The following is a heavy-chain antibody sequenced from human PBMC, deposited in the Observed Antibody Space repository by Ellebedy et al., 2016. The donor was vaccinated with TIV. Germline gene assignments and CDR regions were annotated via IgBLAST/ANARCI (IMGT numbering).Heavy chain of an antibody. Sequence: SGPTLVKPTQTLTLTCTFSGFSLSTSGMCVSWIRQPPGKALEWLARIDWDDDKYYSTSLKTRLTISKDTSKNQVVLTMTNMDPVDTATYYCAHRPDYYDSSAAFDMWGQGTMVTVSS. CDR3: AHRPDYYDSSAAFDM. V-gene: IGHV2-70*12. CDR1: GFSLSTSGMC. J-gene: IGHJ3*02. D-gene: IGHD3-22*01. CDR2: IDWDDDK.